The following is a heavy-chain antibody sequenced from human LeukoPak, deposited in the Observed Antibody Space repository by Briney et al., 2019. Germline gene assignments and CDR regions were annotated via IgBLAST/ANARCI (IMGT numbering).Heavy chain of an antibody. D-gene: IGHD3-10*01. Sequence: PGGSLRLSCAASGFTFSIYWMSWVRQAPGKGLEWVANIKEDGSEKYYVDSAKGRFTISRDNAKSSLYLQMNSLRAEDTAVYYCARGSGGEWGFDYWGQGTLVTVSS. V-gene: IGHV3-7*01. CDR1: GFTFSIYW. CDR3: ARGSGGEWGFDY. J-gene: IGHJ4*02. CDR2: IKEDGSEK.